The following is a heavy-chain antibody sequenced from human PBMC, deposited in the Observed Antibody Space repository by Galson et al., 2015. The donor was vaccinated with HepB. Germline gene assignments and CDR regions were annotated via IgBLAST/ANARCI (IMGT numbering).Heavy chain of an antibody. CDR1: GYTFTSYA. V-gene: IGHV7-4-1*02. D-gene: IGHD6-13*01. CDR2: INTNTGYT. Sequence: SVKVSCKASGYTFTSYAMNWVRQAPGQGLEWMGWINTNTGYTTYAQGFKGRFVFSLDTSVSTAYLQMSSLKAEDTAVYYCARDGFAAATHYSSSWYVATVYGGAFDSWGQGTMVTVSS. CDR3: ARDGFAAATHYSSSWYVATVYGGAFDS. J-gene: IGHJ3*02.